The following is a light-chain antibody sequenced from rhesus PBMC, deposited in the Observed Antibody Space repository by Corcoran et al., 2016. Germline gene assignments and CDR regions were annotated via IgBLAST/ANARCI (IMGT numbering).Light chain of an antibody. J-gene: IGKJ1*01. CDR3: QQHYTLRS. Sequence: DIQMTQSPSSLSASVGDRVTITCRASQGIRNSLNWYQQTPGKAPKLQIYSANRLQSGVPSRFSGSGSGTEFTLTISRLQPEDFATYYCQQHYTLRSFGQGTKVEIK. V-gene: IGKV1-32*01. CDR1: QGIRNS. CDR2: SAN.